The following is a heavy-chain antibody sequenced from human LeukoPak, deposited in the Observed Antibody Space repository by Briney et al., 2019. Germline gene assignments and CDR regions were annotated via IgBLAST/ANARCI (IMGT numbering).Heavy chain of an antibody. CDR1: GYTFTSYD. J-gene: IGHJ4*02. Sequence: ASVKVSCKASGYTFTSYDINWVRQATGQGLEWMGWINPNSGNTGYAQKFQGRVTITRNTSISTAYMELSSLRSEDTAVYYCARIYYDILTGYYHLDYWGQGTLVTVSS. CDR2: INPNSGNT. CDR3: ARIYYDILTGYYHLDY. D-gene: IGHD3-9*01. V-gene: IGHV1-8*03.